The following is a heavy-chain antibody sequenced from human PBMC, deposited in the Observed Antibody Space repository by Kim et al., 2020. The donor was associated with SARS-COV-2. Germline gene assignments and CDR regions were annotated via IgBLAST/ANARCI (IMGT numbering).Heavy chain of an antibody. CDR1: GGSFSGYY. CDR2: INHSGST. V-gene: IGHV4-34*01. J-gene: IGHJ4*02. Sequence: SETLSLTCAVYGGSFSGYYWSWIRQPPGKGLEWIGEINHSGSTNYNPSLKSRVTISVDTSKNQFSLKLSSVTAADTAVYYCARDVVVVPAAGYYFDYWGQGTLVTVSS. CDR3: ARDVVVVPAAGYYFDY. D-gene: IGHD2-2*01.